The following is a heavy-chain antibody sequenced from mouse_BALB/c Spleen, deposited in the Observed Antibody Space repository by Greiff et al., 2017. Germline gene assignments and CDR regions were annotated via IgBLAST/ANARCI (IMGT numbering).Heavy chain of an antibody. CDR3: ARNYDYDGGWFAY. CDR1: GFTFSSFG. Sequence: DVQLVESGGGLVQPGGSRKLSCAASGFTFSSFGMHWVRQAPEKGLEWVAYISSGSSTIYYADTVKGRFTISRDNPKNTLFLQMTSLRSEDTAMYYCARNYDYDGGWFAYWGQGTLVTVSA. CDR2: ISSGSSTI. J-gene: IGHJ3*01. D-gene: IGHD2-4*01. V-gene: IGHV5-17*02.